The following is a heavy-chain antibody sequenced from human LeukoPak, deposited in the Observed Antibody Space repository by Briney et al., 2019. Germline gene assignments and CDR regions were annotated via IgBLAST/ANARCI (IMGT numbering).Heavy chain of an antibody. D-gene: IGHD3-10*01. Sequence: GRSLRLSCAASGFTFSSYGTHWVRQAPGKGLEWVAAIWYDGSNKYYADSVKGRFTISRDNSKNTLYLQMNSLRGEDTAVYYCVRGPYGSGSYRWGQGTLVTVSA. CDR1: GFTFSSYG. V-gene: IGHV3-33*01. J-gene: IGHJ4*02. CDR2: IWYDGSNK. CDR3: VRGPYGSGSYR.